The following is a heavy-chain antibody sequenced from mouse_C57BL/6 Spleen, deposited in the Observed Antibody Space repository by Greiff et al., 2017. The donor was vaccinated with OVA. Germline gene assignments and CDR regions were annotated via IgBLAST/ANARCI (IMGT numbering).Heavy chain of an antibody. CDR1: GFSLTSSG. Sequence: VMLVESGPGLVAPSQRLSITCTVSGFSLTSSGVHWVRQPPGKGLEWLVVIWSDGSTTYNSALKSRLSISKDNSKSQVFLKMNSLQTDDTAMYYCARHGTGDWYFDVWGTGTTVTVSS. V-gene: IGHV2-6-1*01. CDR2: IWSDGST. D-gene: IGHD4-1*01. J-gene: IGHJ1*03. CDR3: ARHGTGDWYFDV.